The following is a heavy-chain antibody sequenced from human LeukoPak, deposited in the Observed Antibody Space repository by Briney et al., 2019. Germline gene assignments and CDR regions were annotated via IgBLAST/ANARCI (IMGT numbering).Heavy chain of an antibody. CDR2: IKSKTDGGTT. J-gene: IGHJ5*02. CDR1: GFTFSNAW. D-gene: IGHD3-10*01. V-gene: IGHV3-15*01. CDR3: TTAYYYGTGGAHH. Sequence: PGGSLRLSCAASGFTFSNAWMSWVRQAPGKGLEWVGHIKSKTDGGTTDYAAPVKGRFTISRDDSKDTLYLQVNSLKTEDTAVYYCTTAYYYGTGGAHHWGQGTPVTVSS.